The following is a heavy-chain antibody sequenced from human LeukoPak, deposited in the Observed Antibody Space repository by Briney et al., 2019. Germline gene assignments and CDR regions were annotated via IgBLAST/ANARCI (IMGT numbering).Heavy chain of an antibody. J-gene: IGHJ4*02. Sequence: ASVKVSCKASGYTFTGYYMHWVRQAPGQGLEWMGWINPNSGGTNYAQKFQGWVTMTRDTSISTAYMELSRLRSDDTAVYYCARGGGDYVLYYFDYWGQGTLVTVSS. D-gene: IGHD3-16*01. CDR3: ARGGGDYVLYYFDY. V-gene: IGHV1-2*04. CDR1: GYTFTGYY. CDR2: INPNSGGT.